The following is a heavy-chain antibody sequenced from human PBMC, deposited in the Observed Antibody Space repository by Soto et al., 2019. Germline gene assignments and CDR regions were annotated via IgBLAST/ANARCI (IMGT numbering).Heavy chain of an antibody. CDR3: AKDYGGNRSGFDY. D-gene: IGHD4-17*01. V-gene: IGHV3-23*01. CDR2: IIQSGGSA. J-gene: IGHJ4*02. CDR1: GFTFSSYA. Sequence: GGSLRLSCVASGFTFSSYAMSWVRQAPGKGLEWVSVIIQSGGSAYYADSVKGRFTISRDNSKNTLYLQMNSLRAEDTAVYYCAKDYGGNRSGFDYWGQGTLVTVSS.